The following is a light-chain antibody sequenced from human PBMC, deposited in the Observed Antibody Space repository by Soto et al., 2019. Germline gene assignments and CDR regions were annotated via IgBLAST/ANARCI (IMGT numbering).Light chain of an antibody. J-gene: IGKJ1*01. CDR1: QSVSNDF. V-gene: IGKV3-20*01. CDR2: GAS. CDR3: QQYGSSPPRT. Sequence: EIVLTQSPGILSLSPGERSTRSCMAIQSVSNDFLAWYQQKPGQAPRLLIYGASTRATDVPDRFSGSGSGADFTLSISRLEPEDFAVYYCQQYGSSPPRTVGQGTKVDIK.